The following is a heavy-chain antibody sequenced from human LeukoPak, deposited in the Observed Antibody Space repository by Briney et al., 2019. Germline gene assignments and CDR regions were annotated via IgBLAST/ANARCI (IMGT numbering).Heavy chain of an antibody. V-gene: IGHV4-59*04. CDR2: VYYSGST. J-gene: IGHJ4*02. D-gene: IGHD2-21*02. Sequence: SETLSLTCTISGGSISTYYWNWIRQPPEKGLEWIGNVYYSGSTYYNPSLKSRVTISVDTSKSQFSLKLSSVTAADTAVYYCARYYCGGDCYSGYFDYWGQGTLVTVSS. CDR3: ARYYCGGDCYSGYFDY. CDR1: GGSISTYY.